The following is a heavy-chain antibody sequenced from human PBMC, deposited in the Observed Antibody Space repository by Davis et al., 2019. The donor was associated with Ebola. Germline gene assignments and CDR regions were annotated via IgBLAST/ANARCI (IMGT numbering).Heavy chain of an antibody. D-gene: IGHD4-17*01. Sequence: GGSLRLSCAASGFTFGSYAMHWVRQAPGKGLEWVAVISYDGSNKYYADSVKGRFTISRDNSKNTLYLQMNSLRAEDTAVYYCARDGPRFGDYLYYYGMDVWGKGTTVTVSS. CDR2: ISYDGSNK. CDR3: ARDGPRFGDYLYYYGMDV. V-gene: IGHV3-30-3*01. CDR1: GFTFGSYA. J-gene: IGHJ6*04.